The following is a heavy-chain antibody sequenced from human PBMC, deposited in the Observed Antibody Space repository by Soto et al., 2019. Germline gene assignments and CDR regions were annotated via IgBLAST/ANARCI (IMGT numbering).Heavy chain of an antibody. J-gene: IGHJ4*02. Sequence: ASVKVSCKVSGYTLTELSMHWVRQAPGKGLEWMGGFDPEDGETFYAQKFQGRVTMTEDTSTDTAYMELSSLRSEDTAVYYCATPDPRTYYYDSSGYYYWGQGTLVTVS. V-gene: IGHV1-24*01. CDR3: ATPDPRTYYYDSSGYYY. CDR2: FDPEDGET. CDR1: GYTLTELS. D-gene: IGHD3-22*01.